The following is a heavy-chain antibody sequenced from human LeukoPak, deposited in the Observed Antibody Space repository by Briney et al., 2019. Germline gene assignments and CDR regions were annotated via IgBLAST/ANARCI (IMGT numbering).Heavy chain of an antibody. CDR2: INPNSDGT. CDR3: ARDLGDSSGSYGMDV. D-gene: IGHD6-25*01. V-gene: IGHV1-2*02. CDR1: GYTFTCYY. Sequence: GASVKVSCKASGYTFTCYYMHWVRQAPGQGLEWMGWINPNSDGTNYAQKFQGRVTMTRDTSISTAYMELSRLRSDDTAVYYCARDLGDSSGSYGMDVWGQGTTVTVSS. J-gene: IGHJ6*02.